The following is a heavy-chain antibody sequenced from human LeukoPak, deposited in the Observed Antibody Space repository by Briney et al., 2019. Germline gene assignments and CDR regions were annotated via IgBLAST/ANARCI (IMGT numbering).Heavy chain of an antibody. J-gene: IGHJ4*02. V-gene: IGHV3-53*01. CDR2: IYSSGST. Sequence: PGGSLRLSCAASGFTVSSNYMSWVRQAPGKGLEWVSVIYSSGSTYYADSVKGRFTISRDNSKNTLYLQMNSLRAEDTAVYNCASRPSSGWYNYWGQGTLVTVSS. D-gene: IGHD6-19*01. CDR1: GFTVSSNY. CDR3: ASRPSSGWYNY.